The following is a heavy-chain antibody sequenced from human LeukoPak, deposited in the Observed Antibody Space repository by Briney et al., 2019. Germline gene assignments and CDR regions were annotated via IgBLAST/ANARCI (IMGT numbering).Heavy chain of an antibody. CDR3: AGVLWQQLATRAFDI. J-gene: IGHJ3*02. CDR2: IIPILGIA. V-gene: IGHV1-69*04. CDR1: GGTFSSYA. Sequence: GSSVKVSCKASGGTFSSYAISWVRQAPGQGLEWMGRIIPILGIANYAQKFQGRVTITADKSTSTAYMELSSLRSEDTAVYYCAGVLWQQLATRAFDIWGQGTMVTVSS. D-gene: IGHD6-13*01.